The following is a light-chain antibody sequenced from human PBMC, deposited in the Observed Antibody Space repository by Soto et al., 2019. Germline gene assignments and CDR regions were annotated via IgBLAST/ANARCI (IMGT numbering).Light chain of an antibody. CDR2: DAS. Sequence: EIVLTQSPATLSLSPGERATLSCRASQSVSSYLLWYQQKPGQAPRLLIYDASNRTAGIPARFSGSGSGTEFTLTISSLEPEDFAVYYCQHRMNWPLTFGQGTRLEIK. CDR3: QHRMNWPLT. J-gene: IGKJ5*01. CDR1: QSVSSY. V-gene: IGKV3-11*01.